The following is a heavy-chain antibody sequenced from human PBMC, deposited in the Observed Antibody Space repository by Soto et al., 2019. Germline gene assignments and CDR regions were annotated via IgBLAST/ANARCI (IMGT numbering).Heavy chain of an antibody. D-gene: IGHD1-1*01. Sequence: GGSLSLSCAASGFTFSGYGMHWVRQAPGKGLAWVAVIWYDGSNKYYADSVKSRFTISRDNSKNPLYLQMNSLRAEDTAVYYCARDSRWNPTGWFDPWDQGTLVTVSS. V-gene: IGHV3-33*08. CDR3: ARDSRWNPTGWFDP. CDR2: IWYDGSNK. CDR1: GFTFSGYG. J-gene: IGHJ5*02.